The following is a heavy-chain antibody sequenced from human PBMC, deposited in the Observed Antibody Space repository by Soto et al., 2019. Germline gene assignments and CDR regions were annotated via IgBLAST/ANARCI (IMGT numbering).Heavy chain of an antibody. D-gene: IGHD5-12*01. V-gene: IGHV3-74*01. CDR1: GFTISSCW. CDR2: INSDGSST. CDR3: ARQNIVVTLTWNFYY. Sequence: EVQLVESGGGLVQPGGSLRLSCAASGFTISSCWMHWVRQAPGKGLVWVSRINSDGSSTSYADSVMGRFTISRDNAKNTLDLQMTSLRAEDTVVYYCARQNIVVTLTWNFYYWGQETL. J-gene: IGHJ4*02.